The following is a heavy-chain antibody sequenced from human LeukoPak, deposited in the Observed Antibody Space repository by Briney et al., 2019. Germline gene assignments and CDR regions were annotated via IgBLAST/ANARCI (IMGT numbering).Heavy chain of an antibody. J-gene: IGHJ4*02. Sequence: GGSLRLSCAASDSIIRHYGMHWVRQAPGKGLEWVSAISGSGGSTYYADSVKGRFTISRDNSKNTLYLQMNSLRAEDTAVYYCAKAIDVLRFLEWLPFDYWGQGTLVTVSS. V-gene: IGHV3-23*01. CDR3: AKAIDVLRFLEWLPFDY. CDR1: DSIIRHYG. D-gene: IGHD3-3*01. CDR2: ISGSGGST.